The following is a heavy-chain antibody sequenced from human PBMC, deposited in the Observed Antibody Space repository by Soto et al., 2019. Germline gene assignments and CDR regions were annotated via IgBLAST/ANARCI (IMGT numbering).Heavy chain of an antibody. D-gene: IGHD3-22*01. Sequence: GESLKISCKGSGYSFTSYWIGRVRQMPGKGLEWMGIIYPGDSDTRYSPSFQGQVTISADKSISTAYLQWSSLKASDTAMYYCASQYYYDSSGYFPNAFDIWGQGTMVTVSS. CDR2: IYPGDSDT. J-gene: IGHJ3*02. V-gene: IGHV5-51*01. CDR3: ASQYYYDSSGYFPNAFDI. CDR1: GYSFTSYW.